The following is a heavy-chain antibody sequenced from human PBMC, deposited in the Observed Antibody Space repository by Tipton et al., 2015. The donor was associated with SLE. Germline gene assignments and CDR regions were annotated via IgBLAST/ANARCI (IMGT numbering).Heavy chain of an antibody. CDR3: AKVGCSSTSCYEDYYYMDV. J-gene: IGHJ6*03. CDR1: GFTFDDYA. Sequence: QLVQSGGGLVRPGRSLRLSCAASGFTFDDYAMHWVRQAPGKGLEWVSGISWNSGSIGYADSVKGRFTISRDNAKNSLYLQMNSLRAEDTALYYCAKVGCSSTSCYEDYYYMDVWGKGTTVTVSS. V-gene: IGHV3-9*01. D-gene: IGHD2-2*01. CDR2: ISWNSGSI.